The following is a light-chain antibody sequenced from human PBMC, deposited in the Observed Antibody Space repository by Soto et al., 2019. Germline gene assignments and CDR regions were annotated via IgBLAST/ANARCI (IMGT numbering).Light chain of an antibody. Sequence: EIVMTQSPATLSVSPGEGATISCRASQSISSNLAWYQHKPGQAPRLLIYGASTRATVIPAKFSGSGSGTEFTLTISSPKSEDFAVYYCQQYDKWLSYTFGQGTKLEIK. V-gene: IGKV3-15*01. CDR2: GAS. J-gene: IGKJ2*01. CDR3: QQYDKWLSYT. CDR1: QSISSN.